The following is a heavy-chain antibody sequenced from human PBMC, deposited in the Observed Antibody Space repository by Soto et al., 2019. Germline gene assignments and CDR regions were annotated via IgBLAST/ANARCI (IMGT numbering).Heavy chain of an antibody. CDR3: ARQGGGYCSGGSCYDIHRHYYYGMDV. D-gene: IGHD2-15*01. CDR2: IDPSDSYT. CDR1: GYSFTSYW. J-gene: IGHJ6*02. Sequence: PGESLKISCKGSGYSFTSYWISWVRQMPGKGLEWMGRIDPSDSYTNYSPSFQGHVTISADKSISTAYLQWSSLKASDTAMYYCARQGGGYCSGGSCYDIHRHYYYGMDVWGQGTTVTVSS. V-gene: IGHV5-10-1*01.